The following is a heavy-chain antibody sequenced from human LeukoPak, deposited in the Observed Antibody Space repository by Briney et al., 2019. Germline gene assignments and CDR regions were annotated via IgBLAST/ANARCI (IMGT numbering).Heavy chain of an antibody. CDR2: INSDGSST. V-gene: IGHV3-74*01. J-gene: IGHJ4*02. CDR3: ARAAIGRYLNGVDY. Sequence: PGGSLRLSCAASGFAFSSYWKHWVRQAPGKGLVWVSRINSDGSSTSYADSVKGRFTISRDNAKNTLYLQMNSLRAEDTAVYYCARAAIGRYLNGVDYWGQGTLVTVSS. CDR1: GFAFSSYW. D-gene: IGHD7-27*01.